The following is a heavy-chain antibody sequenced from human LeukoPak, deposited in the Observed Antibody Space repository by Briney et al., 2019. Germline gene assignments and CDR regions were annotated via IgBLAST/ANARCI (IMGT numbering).Heavy chain of an antibody. J-gene: IGHJ4*02. D-gene: IGHD6-6*01. CDR1: GGSIGTYY. V-gene: IGHV4-59*08. Sequence: SETLSLTCTVSGGSIGTYYWSWIRQPPGKGLEWIGYIYYNGYTDYNPSLKSRVTISLHTSKNQFSLNLSSVTAADTAVYYCATEIQNIAGRVYWGQGTLVTVSS. CDR2: IYYNGYT. CDR3: ATEIQNIAGRVY.